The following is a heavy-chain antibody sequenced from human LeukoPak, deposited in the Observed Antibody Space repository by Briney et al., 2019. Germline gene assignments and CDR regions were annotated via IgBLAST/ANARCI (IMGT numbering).Heavy chain of an antibody. J-gene: IGHJ4*02. V-gene: IGHV4-34*01. CDR3: ARGYSGFRWASDY. Sequence: SETLSLTCAVYGGSFSGYYWSWIRQPPGKGLEWIGESNNSGSTNYNPSLKSRVTISVDTSKNQVSLKLSSVTAADMAVYYCARGYSGFRWASDYWGQGTLVTVSS. CDR2: SNNSGST. D-gene: IGHD5-12*01. CDR1: GGSFSGYY.